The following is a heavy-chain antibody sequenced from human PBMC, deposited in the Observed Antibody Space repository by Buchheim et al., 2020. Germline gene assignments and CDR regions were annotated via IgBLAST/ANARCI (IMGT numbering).Heavy chain of an antibody. D-gene: IGHD3-3*01. V-gene: IGHV1-69*01. J-gene: IGHJ6*02. CDR2: IIPIFGTT. CDR3: AGPSHRVLEWNRGNYYYYYGMDV. Sequence: QVQLVQSGAEVKKPGSSVKVSCKASGGTFSSYAISWVRQAPGQGLEWMGGIIPIFGTTNYAQKFQGRVTITADESTSTAYMELSSLRSEDTAVYYCAGPSHRVLEWNRGNYYYYYGMDVWGQGTT. CDR1: GGTFSSYA.